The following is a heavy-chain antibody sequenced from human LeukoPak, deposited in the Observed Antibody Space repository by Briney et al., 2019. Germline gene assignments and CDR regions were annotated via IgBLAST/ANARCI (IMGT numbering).Heavy chain of an antibody. V-gene: IGHV3-30-3*01. J-gene: IGHJ3*02. D-gene: IGHD3-22*01. CDR3: AREMNYYDSSGYKVRGAFDI. CDR2: ISYDGSNK. CDR1: GFTFSSYA. Sequence: PGRSLRLSCAASGFTFSSYATHWVRQAPGKGLEWVAVISYDGSNKYYADSVKGRFTISRDNSKNTLYLQMNSLRAEDTAVYYCAREMNYYDSSGYKVRGAFDIWGQGTMVTVSS.